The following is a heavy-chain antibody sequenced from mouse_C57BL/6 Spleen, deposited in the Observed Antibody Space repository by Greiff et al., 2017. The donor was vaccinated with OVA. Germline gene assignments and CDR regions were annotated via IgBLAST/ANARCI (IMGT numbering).Heavy chain of an antibody. CDR1: GFTFSDYG. Sequence: EVQRVESGGGLVKPGGSLKLSCAASGFTFSDYGMHWVRQAPEKGLEWVAYISSGSSTIHYADTVKGRFTISRDNAKNTLFLQMTSLRSEDTAMYYCARDFSLLYAMDYWGQGTSVTVSS. D-gene: IGHD6-1*01. CDR2: ISSGSSTI. V-gene: IGHV5-17*01. J-gene: IGHJ4*01. CDR3: ARDFSLLYAMDY.